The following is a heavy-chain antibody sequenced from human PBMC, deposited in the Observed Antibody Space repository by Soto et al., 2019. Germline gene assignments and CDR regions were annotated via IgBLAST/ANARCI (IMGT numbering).Heavy chain of an antibody. CDR2: ISYDGSNK. Sequence: PGGSLRLSCAASGFTFSSYAMHWVRQAPGKGLEWVAVISYDGSNKYYADSVKGRFTISRDNSKNTLYLQMNSLRAEDTAVYYCARERIAAAGTNYYYYGMDVWGQGTTVTVSS. J-gene: IGHJ6*02. V-gene: IGHV3-30-3*01. CDR3: ARERIAAAGTNYYYYGMDV. D-gene: IGHD6-13*01. CDR1: GFTFSSYA.